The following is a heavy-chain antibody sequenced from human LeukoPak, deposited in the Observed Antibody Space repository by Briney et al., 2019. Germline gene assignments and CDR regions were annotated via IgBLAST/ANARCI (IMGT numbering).Heavy chain of an antibody. Sequence: GESLEISCKGSGYSFSTYWIGWVRQMPGKGLEWMGIIHPGDSDTRYSPSFQGQVTISADKSISTAYLQWSSLKASDTAIYYCARRASGVDYWGQGTLVTVSS. CDR3: ARRASGVDY. V-gene: IGHV5-51*01. CDR1: GYSFSTYW. D-gene: IGHD3-10*01. CDR2: IHPGDSDT. J-gene: IGHJ4*02.